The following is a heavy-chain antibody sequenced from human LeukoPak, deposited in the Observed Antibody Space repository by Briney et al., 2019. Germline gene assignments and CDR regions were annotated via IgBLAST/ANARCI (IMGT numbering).Heavy chain of an antibody. CDR1: GFTFSSYG. Sequence: SGRSLRLSCAASGFTFSSYGMHWVRQAPGKGLEWVAVISYDGSNKYYADSVKGRFTISRDNSKNTLYLQMNSLRAEDTAVYYCAKGAVLLWFGESYFDYWGQGTLVTVSS. V-gene: IGHV3-30*18. CDR2: ISYDGSNK. CDR3: AKGAVLLWFGESYFDY. D-gene: IGHD3-10*01. J-gene: IGHJ4*02.